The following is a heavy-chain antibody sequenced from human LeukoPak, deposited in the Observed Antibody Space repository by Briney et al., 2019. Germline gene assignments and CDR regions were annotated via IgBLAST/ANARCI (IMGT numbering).Heavy chain of an antibody. V-gene: IGHV2-5*01. CDR3: AHILGGGNSGLFDY. J-gene: IGHJ4*01. Sequence: GPTLFHPTPPLTLTCTISGFSLSSRPGGVGWIRQPPGKALEWLTLIYWHDDKRYSPSLKSRPTITMDTSRNQVVLTMTNMEPGDTATYYCAHILGGGNSGLFDYWGHGTLVTVSS. CDR1: GFSLSSRPGG. D-gene: IGHD3-16*01. CDR2: IYWHDDK.